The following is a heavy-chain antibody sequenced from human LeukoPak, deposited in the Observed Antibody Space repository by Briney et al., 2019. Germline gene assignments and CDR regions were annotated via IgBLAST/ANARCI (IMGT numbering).Heavy chain of an antibody. CDR1: GGTFSSYA. D-gene: IGHD3-10*01. CDR3: ARDNHYYGSGSYVNYYYYGMDV. J-gene: IGHJ6*02. CDR2: IIPILGIA. Sequence: ASVKVSCKASGGTFSSYAISWVRQAPGQGLEWMGRIIPILGIANYAQKFQGRVTITADKSTSTAYMELSSLRPEDTAVYYCARDNHYYGSGSYVNYYYYGMDVWGQGTTVTVSS. V-gene: IGHV1-69*04.